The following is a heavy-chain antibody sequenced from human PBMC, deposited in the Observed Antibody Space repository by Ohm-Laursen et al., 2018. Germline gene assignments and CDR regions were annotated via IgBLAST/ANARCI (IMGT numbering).Heavy chain of an antibody. CDR3: AKLPYYDSSGYPSGAFDI. D-gene: IGHD3-22*01. Sequence: SLRLSCAASGFTFSSYAMTWVRQAPGKGLEWVPVISGRGGSTYYADSVKGRFTISRDNSKNSLYLQMNSLRTEDTALYYCAKLPYYDSSGYPSGAFDIWGQGTMVTVSS. V-gene: IGHV3-43*02. CDR2: ISGRGGST. J-gene: IGHJ3*02. CDR1: GFTFSSYA.